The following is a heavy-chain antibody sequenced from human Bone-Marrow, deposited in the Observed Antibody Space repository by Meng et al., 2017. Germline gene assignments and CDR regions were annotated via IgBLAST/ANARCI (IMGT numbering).Heavy chain of an antibody. CDR1: GYPIINGYN. D-gene: IGHD3-22*01. CDR3: ARLTLGYYHDSSGHPDYFDY. Sequence: SETLSLTCTVSGYPIINGYNWGWIRQPPGKGLEWIGSIHHSGRTFSNASLKSRVTISVDTSKNQFSLKLSSVTAADTAIYYCARLTLGYYHDSSGHPDYFDYWGRGRLVTGAS. J-gene: IGHJ4*02. CDR2: IHHSGRT. V-gene: IGHV4-38-2*02.